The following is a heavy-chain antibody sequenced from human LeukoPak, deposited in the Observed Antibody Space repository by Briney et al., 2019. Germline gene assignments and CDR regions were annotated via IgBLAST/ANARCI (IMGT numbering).Heavy chain of an antibody. CDR2: INTNTGNP. V-gene: IGHV7-4-1*02. D-gene: IGHD3-22*01. CDR1: GYTFTGYY. CDR3: ARDATYYYDSSGYYYISPPDY. Sequence: ASVKVSCKASGYTFTGYYMHWVRQAPGQGLEWMGWINTNTGNPTYAQGFTGRFVFSLDTSVSTAYLQISSLKAEDTAVYYCARDATYYYDSSGYYYISPPDYWGQGTLVTVSS. J-gene: IGHJ4*02.